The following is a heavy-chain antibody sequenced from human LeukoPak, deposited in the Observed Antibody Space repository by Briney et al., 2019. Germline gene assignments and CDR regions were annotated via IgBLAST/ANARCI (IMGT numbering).Heavy chain of an antibody. V-gene: IGHV3-48*01. D-gene: IGHD5-18*01. CDR1: GFTFSSYS. CDR3: ARSGYSYGYIGY. Sequence: PGGSLRLSCAASGFTFSSYSMNWVRQAPGKGLEWVSYIRSSSRTIYYADSVKGRFTISRDNAKNSLYLQMNSLRAEDTAVYYCARSGYSYGYIGYWGQGTLVTVSS. J-gene: IGHJ4*02. CDR2: IRSSSRTI.